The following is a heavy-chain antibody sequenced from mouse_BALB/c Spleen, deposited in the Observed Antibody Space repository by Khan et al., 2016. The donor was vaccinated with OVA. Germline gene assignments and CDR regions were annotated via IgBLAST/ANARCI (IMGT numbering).Heavy chain of an antibody. V-gene: IGHV3-2*02. J-gene: IGHJ3*01. D-gene: IGHD1-1*01. CDR3: ARSLSYYYGSSPY. Sequence: VQLKESGPGLVKPSQSLSLTCTVTGYSITSDYAWNWIRQFPGNKLEWMGYISYSGSTSYNPSLKSRISITRDTSKNQFFLQLNSVTTEDTATYYCARSLSYYYGSSPYWGQGTLVTVSA. CDR1: GYSITSDYA. CDR2: ISYSGST.